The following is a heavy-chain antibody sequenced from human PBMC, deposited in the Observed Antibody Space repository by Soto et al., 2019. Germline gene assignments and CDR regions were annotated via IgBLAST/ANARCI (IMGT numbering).Heavy chain of an antibody. D-gene: IGHD5-12*01. CDR3: ARTDSGHVPDY. J-gene: IGHJ4*02. Sequence: ASVKVSCKASGYTFTGYYMHWVRQAPGQGLEWMGWINPNSGGTNYAQKFQGWVTMTRDTSISTAYMELSRLRSYDTAVYYCARTDSGHVPDYWGQGTLVTVSS. CDR1: GYTFTGYY. V-gene: IGHV1-2*04. CDR2: INPNSGGT.